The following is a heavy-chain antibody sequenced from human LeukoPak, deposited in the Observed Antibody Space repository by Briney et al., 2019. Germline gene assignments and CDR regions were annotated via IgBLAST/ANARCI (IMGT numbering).Heavy chain of an antibody. D-gene: IGHD2-2*01. J-gene: IGHJ5*02. CDR1: GGSISSYY. CDR2: INHSGST. Sequence: PSETLSLTCTVSGGSISSYYWNWIRQPPGKGLEWIGEINHSGSTNYNPSLKSRVTISVDTSKNQFSLKLSSVTAADTAVYYCARGVRYCSSTSCYNNWFDPWGQGTLVTVSS. V-gene: IGHV4-34*01. CDR3: ARGVRYCSSTSCYNNWFDP.